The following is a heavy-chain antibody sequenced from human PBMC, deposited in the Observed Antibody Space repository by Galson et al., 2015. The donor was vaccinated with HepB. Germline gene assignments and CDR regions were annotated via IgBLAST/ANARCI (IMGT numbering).Heavy chain of an antibody. D-gene: IGHD4-17*01. CDR1: GFTVSSNY. J-gene: IGHJ4*02. Sequence: LRLSCAASGFTVSSNYMSWVRQAPGKGLEWIGYIYYSGSTYYNPSLKSRVTISVDTSKNQFSLKLSSVTAADTAVYYCARVLLTVTLYYFDYWGQGTLVTVSS. V-gene: IGHV4-31*02. CDR2: IYYSGST. CDR3: ARVLLTVTLYYFDY.